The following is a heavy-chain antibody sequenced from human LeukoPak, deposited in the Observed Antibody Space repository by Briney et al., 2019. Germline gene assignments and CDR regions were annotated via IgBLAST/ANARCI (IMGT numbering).Heavy chain of an antibody. Sequence: PSETLSLTCTVSGGSISSSDYFWDWIRQPPGKGLEWIGSIYFSGTTYYNPSLKSRVTIAVDTSKNQFSLKLSSVTAADTAVYYCARYRKVPAQFYFDYWGQGTLATVSS. V-gene: IGHV4-39*01. J-gene: IGHJ4*02. D-gene: IGHD2-15*01. CDR1: GGSISSSDYF. CDR3: ARYRKVPAQFYFDY. CDR2: IYFSGTT.